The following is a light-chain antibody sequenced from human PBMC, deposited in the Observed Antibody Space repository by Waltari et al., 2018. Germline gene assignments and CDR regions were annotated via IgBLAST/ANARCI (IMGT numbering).Light chain of an antibody. CDR2: EDN. CDR3: QAYDESNPWV. CDR1: SGSIASAQ. J-gene: IGLJ3*02. Sequence: KFVLTQPPSVSESPGKTITISCTRSSGSIASAQVQWYQQRPGSAPSTVIYEDNRRPSGVSARFSGSIDSSSNSASLTISGLKTEDEADYFCQAYDESNPWVIGGGTRLTVL. V-gene: IGLV6-57*04.